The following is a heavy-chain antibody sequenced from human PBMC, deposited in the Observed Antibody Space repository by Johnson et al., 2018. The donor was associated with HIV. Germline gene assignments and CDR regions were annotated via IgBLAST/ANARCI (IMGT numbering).Heavy chain of an antibody. J-gene: IGHJ3*02. V-gene: IGHV3-30*04. CDR2: ISYDGSNK. CDR1: GFTFSSYA. CDR3: AKVRDNAFDI. Sequence: QVQLVESGGGVVQPGRSLRLSCAASGFTFSSYAMHWVRQAPGKGLEWVAVISYDGSNKYYADSVKGRFTISRDNSKNTLYLQMNSLRAEDTAVYYCAKVRDNAFDIWGPGTMVTVSS. D-gene: IGHD2-15*01.